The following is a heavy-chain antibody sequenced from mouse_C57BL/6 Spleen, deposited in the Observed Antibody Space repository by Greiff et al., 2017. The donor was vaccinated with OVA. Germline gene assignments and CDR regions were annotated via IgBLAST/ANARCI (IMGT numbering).Heavy chain of an antibody. CDR1: GYTFTSYW. CDR2: IHPNSGST. D-gene: IGHD2-12*01. V-gene: IGHV1-64*01. CDR3: AGGGGGHRYDLDY. J-gene: IGHJ2*01. Sequence: QVQLQQPGAELVKPGASVKLSCKASGYTFTSYWMHWVKQRPGQGLEWIGMIHPNSGSTNYNEKFKSKATLTVDNSSRPAYMQLRRLPSEESEVYDCAGGGGGHRYDLDYWGQGTTRTVSS.